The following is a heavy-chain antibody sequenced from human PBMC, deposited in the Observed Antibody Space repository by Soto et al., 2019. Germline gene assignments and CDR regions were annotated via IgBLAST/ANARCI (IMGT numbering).Heavy chain of an antibody. CDR1: GFTFSSYS. J-gene: IGHJ4*02. CDR2: ISTSSLTR. D-gene: IGHD6-19*01. V-gene: IGHV3-48*01. Sequence: EVQLVESGGGLVRPGGSLRLSCAASGFTFSSYSMNWVRQAPGKGLEWVSYISTSSLTRNYADSVKGRFTISRDNAKNSPYLQMNSLRGEDTAVYYCAREPPPYTSGRSPFDYWGQGTLVTVSS. CDR3: AREPPPYTSGRSPFDY.